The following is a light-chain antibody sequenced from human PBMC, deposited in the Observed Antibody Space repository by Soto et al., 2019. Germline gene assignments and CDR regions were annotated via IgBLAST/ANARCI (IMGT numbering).Light chain of an antibody. V-gene: IGKV3D-20*02. J-gene: IGKJ1*01. CDR3: QQSYSTPWT. CDR1: QSVSSTY. Sequence: EIVLTRSPATLSLSPGERATLSCRASQSVSSTYLGWYQQPPGQPPRLXRSGTSNRATGTPDRFSGSGSGTDFTLTISSLKPEDFETYYCQQSYSTPWTFGQGTKVDIK. CDR2: GTS.